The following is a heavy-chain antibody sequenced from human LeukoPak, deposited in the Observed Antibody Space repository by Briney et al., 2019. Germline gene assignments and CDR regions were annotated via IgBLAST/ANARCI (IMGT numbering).Heavy chain of an antibody. CDR2: IIPIFGTA. J-gene: IGHJ4*02. V-gene: IGHV1-69*05. Sequence: SEKVSCKASGGTFSSYAISWVRQAPGQGLEWMGGIIPIFGTANYAQKFQGRVTITTDESTSTAYMELSSLRSEDAAVYYCARGHVGQLDTTFDYCGQGTLVTVSS. CDR3: ARGHVGQLDTTFDY. CDR1: GGTFSSYA. D-gene: IGHD6-6*01.